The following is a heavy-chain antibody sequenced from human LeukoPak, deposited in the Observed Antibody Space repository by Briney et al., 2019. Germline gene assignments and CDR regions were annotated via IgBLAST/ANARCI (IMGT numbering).Heavy chain of an antibody. CDR3: TTDEDWNYARKDV. CDR2: TVSEIDGGTT. CDR1: GFTSNYAW. V-gene: IGHV3-15*04. J-gene: IGHJ6*02. D-gene: IGHD1-7*01. Sequence: GGSLRLSCAASGFTSNYAWMSWVRQVPGKGLEWVGQTVSEIDGGTTDYATPVKGRFTISRDDSKSTLYLQMNSLKIEDTAVYYCTTDEDWNYARKDVWGQGATVIVSS.